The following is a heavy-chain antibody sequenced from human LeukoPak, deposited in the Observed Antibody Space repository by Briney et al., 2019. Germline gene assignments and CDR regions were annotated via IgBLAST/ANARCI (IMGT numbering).Heavy chain of an antibody. V-gene: IGHV3-9*01. Sequence: GRSLRLSCAASGFTFDEYAMHWVRQAPGKGLKWVSGISWNSASIGYADSVKGRFTISRDNAKNSLYLQMNSLRAEDTALYFCTRESPTSSDAFDIWGRGTMVTVSS. CDR1: GFTFDEYA. CDR2: ISWNSASI. CDR3: TRESPTSSDAFDI. J-gene: IGHJ3*02.